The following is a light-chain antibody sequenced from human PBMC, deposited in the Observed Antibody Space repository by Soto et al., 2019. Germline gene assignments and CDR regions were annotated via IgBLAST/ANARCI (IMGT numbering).Light chain of an antibody. V-gene: IGKV1-5*03. CDR2: KAS. J-gene: IGKJ2*01. Sequence: DIPMTQSPSTLSASVGDRVTITCRASQSISSWLAWYQQKPGKAPKLLIYKASSLESGVPSRFSGRGSGTECTLTISSLQPDDFATYYCQQYNSYSPEYTFGHGTKLEIK. CDR1: QSISSW. CDR3: QQYNSYSPEYT.